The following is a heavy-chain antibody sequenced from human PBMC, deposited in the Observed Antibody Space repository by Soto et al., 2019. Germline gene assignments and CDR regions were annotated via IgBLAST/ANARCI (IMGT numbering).Heavy chain of an antibody. Sequence: PRGSLGLRSAASVVPVSSYAMSWVRPAPGQGLEWVSAISGSGGSTYYADSVKGRFTISRDNSKNTLYLQMNSLRAEDTAVYYCAKVPEYYYDSSGAFDIWGQGTMVTVSS. CDR1: VVPVSSYA. CDR3: AKVPEYYYDSSGAFDI. J-gene: IGHJ3*02. D-gene: IGHD3-22*01. CDR2: ISGSGGST. V-gene: IGHV3-23*01.